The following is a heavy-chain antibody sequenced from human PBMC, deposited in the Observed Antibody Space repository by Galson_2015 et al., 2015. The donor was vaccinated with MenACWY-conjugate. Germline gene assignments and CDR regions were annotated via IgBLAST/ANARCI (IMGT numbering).Heavy chain of an antibody. V-gene: IGHV3-49*03. J-gene: IGHJ4*02. CDR1: GFAFPDFL. D-gene: IGHD2-2*01. Sequence: SLRLSCATSGFAFPDFLMGWFRQAPGKGLEWVGYIQSKNYGANTQYAATVKDRFSISRDDSRSIDYLQMESLKAEDTALYYCTRADHRYCSRTNWPFDHWGQGALVTVSS. CDR3: TRADHRYCSRTNWPFDH. CDR2: IQSKNYGANT.